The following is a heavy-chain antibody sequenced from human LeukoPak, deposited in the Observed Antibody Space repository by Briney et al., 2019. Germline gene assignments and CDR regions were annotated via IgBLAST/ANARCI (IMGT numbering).Heavy chain of an antibody. CDR1: GGSISNYY. J-gene: IGHJ6*04. CDR2: IYYSGSI. CDR3: ARGLYVLWFGELSSQSGMDV. Sequence: PSETLSLTCTVAGGSISNYYWSWIRQPPGKGLEWIGYIYYSGSINYNPSLKSRVTISVDTSKNQFSLKLSAVTAADTAVYYCARGLYVLWFGELSSQSGMDVWGKGTTVTVSS. D-gene: IGHD3-10*01. V-gene: IGHV4-59*12.